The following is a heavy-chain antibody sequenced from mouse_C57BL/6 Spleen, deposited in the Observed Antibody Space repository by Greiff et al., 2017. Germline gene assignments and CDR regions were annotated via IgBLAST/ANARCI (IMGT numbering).Heavy chain of an antibody. Sequence: AAPAVDFSRYWMSWVRRAPGKGLEWIGEINPDSSTINYAPSLKDKFIISRDNAKNTLYLQMSKVRSEDTALYYCARPPYGYDEYWYFDVWGTGTTVTVSS. CDR3: ARPPYGYDEYWYFDV. J-gene: IGHJ1*03. CDR1: AVDFSRYW. D-gene: IGHD2-2*01. CDR2: INPDSSTI. V-gene: IGHV4-1*01.